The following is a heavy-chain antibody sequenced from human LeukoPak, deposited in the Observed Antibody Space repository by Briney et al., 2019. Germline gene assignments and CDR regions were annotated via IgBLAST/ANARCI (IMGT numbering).Heavy chain of an antibody. J-gene: IGHJ4*02. Sequence: GGSLRLSCAASGFTFSTYGMTWVRQSPGKGLEWVSAISGSGDTTYYADSVKGRFTISRDNSKNTLYLQMSSLRVEDTAVYYCAKDPSVYYGDYIIRWGQGTLVIVSS. V-gene: IGHV3-23*01. CDR3: AKDPSVYYGDYIIR. D-gene: IGHD4-17*01. CDR1: GFTFSTYG. CDR2: ISGSGDTT.